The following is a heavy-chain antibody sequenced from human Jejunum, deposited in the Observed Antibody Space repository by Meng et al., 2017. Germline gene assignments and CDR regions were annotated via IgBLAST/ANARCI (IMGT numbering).Heavy chain of an antibody. CDR1: GGAISDYY. V-gene: IGHV4-34*01. J-gene: IGHJ4*02. CDR3: ARGNEYSNYGADF. D-gene: IGHD4-11*01. Sequence: QVTLQQWGAGLLKPSETLSLTCAVYGGAISDYYWTWIRQPPGKGLEWIGEINDSGSTNYNPSLKSRVTISVDTSKSQFYLRVSSVTAADTAVYYCARGNEYSNYGADFWGQGTLVTVSS. CDR2: INDSGST.